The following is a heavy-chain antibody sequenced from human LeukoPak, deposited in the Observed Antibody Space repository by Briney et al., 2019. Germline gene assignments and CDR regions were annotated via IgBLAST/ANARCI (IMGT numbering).Heavy chain of an antibody. D-gene: IGHD3-3*01. CDR3: ARATYDFWSGYPPNDAFDI. J-gene: IGHJ3*02. Sequence: ASAKVSCKASGGTFSSYAISWVRQAPGQGLEWMGWISAYNGNTNYAQKLQGRVTMTTDTSTSTAYMELRSLRSDDTAVYYCARATYDFWSGYPPNDAFDIWGQGTMVTVSS. V-gene: IGHV1-18*01. CDR1: GGTFSSYA. CDR2: ISAYNGNT.